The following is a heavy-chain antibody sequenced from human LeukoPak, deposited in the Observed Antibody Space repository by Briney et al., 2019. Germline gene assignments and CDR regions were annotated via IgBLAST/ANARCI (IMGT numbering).Heavy chain of an antibody. CDR2: ISGTGSST. Sequence: QPGGSLRLSCAASGFTFSSYAMNWVRQAPGKGLEWVSGISGTGSSTDYADSVKGRFTISRDNSKNTLYLQMNSLRAEDTAVYYCAKEPDSSGYYLTDWGQGTLVTVSS. CDR3: AKEPDSSGYYLTD. V-gene: IGHV3-23*01. J-gene: IGHJ4*02. CDR1: GFTFSSYA. D-gene: IGHD3-22*01.